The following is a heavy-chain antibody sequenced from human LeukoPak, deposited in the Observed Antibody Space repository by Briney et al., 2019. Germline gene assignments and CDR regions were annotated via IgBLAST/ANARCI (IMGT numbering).Heavy chain of an antibody. J-gene: IGHJ4*02. CDR1: GFTFSSYA. Sequence: GGSLRLSCAASGFTFSSYAMSWVRQAPGKGLEWVSAISGSGGSTYYADSVKGRFTISRDNSKNTLYLQMNSLRAEDTAVYYCAKAYSSSWSQSLYYFDYWGQGTLVTVSS. V-gene: IGHV3-23*01. CDR2: ISGSGGST. CDR3: AKAYSSSWSQSLYYFDY. D-gene: IGHD6-13*01.